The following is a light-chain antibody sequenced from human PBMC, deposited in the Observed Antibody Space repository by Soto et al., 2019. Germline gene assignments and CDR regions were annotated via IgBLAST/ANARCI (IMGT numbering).Light chain of an antibody. J-gene: IGKJ1*01. CDR1: QGIRSF. V-gene: IGKV1-9*01. CDR2: AAS. CDR3: QQYNSYPWT. Sequence: DIQLTQSPSFLSASVGDRVTITCRASQGIRSFLAWYQQKLGEAPKLLIYAASTLESGVSLRFSGSGSGTEFTLTISSLQPEDVATYYCQQYNSYPWTFGLGTRVEIK.